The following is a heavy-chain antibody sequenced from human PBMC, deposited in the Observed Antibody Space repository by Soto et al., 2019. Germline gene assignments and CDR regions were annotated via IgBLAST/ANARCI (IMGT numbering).Heavy chain of an antibody. Sequence: QVQLVQSGAEVKKPGASVKVSCKASGYTFTGYYMHWVRQAPGQGLEWMGWINPNSGGTNDAQKFQGWVTMTRDTSISTAYMELSRLSSDDTAVYYCAREARYFGSMGMDVWGQGTTVTVSS. V-gene: IGHV1-2*04. D-gene: IGHD3-9*01. CDR3: AREARYFGSMGMDV. CDR2: INPNSGGT. CDR1: GYTFTGYY. J-gene: IGHJ6*02.